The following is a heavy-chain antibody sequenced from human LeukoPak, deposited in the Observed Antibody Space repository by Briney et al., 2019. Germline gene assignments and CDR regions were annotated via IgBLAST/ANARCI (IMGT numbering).Heavy chain of an antibody. CDR2: ISAYNGNT. CDR3: ARDQDYYYDSSGYFPQNYYYYGMDV. Sequence: GASVKVSCKASGCTFTSYGISWVRQAPGQGLEWMGWISAYNGNTNYAQKLQGRVTMTTDTSTSTAYMELRSLRSDDTAVYYCARDQDYYYDSSGYFPQNYYYYGMDVWGQGTTVTVSS. D-gene: IGHD3-22*01. CDR1: GCTFTSYG. J-gene: IGHJ6*02. V-gene: IGHV1-18*01.